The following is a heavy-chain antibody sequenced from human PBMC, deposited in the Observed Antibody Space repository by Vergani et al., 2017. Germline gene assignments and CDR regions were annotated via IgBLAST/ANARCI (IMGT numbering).Heavy chain of an antibody. Sequence: LVESGGGVVQPGRSLTLTCSASGFGFKNFSMHWVRQAPGKGLEWVSAISGSGGSTYYADSVKGRFTISRDNSKNTLYLQMNSLRAEDTAVNYCAGDMGFSNYWGQGTLVTVSS. CDR2: ISGSGGST. J-gene: IGHJ4*02. CDR3: AGDMGFSNY. V-gene: IGHV3-23*04. D-gene: IGHD2-21*01. CDR1: GFGFKNFS.